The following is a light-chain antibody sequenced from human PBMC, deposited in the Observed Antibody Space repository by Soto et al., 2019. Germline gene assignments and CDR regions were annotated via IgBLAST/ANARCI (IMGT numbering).Light chain of an antibody. CDR3: QEYGSSPWK. CDR2: GAS. J-gene: IGKJ1*01. CDR1: QSVSSY. V-gene: IGKV3-20*01. Sequence: EIVLTQSPATLSLSPGEGATLSCRASQSVSSYLAWYQQKPGQAPRLLIYGASSRATGIPDRFSGSGSGADFTLTISRLEPEDFAVYYCQEYGSSPWKFGQGTKVDIK.